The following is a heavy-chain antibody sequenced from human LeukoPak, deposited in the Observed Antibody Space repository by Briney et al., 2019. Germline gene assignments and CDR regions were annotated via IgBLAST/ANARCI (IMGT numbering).Heavy chain of an antibody. CDR3: ARDFCSGGSCYWRFDY. Sequence: SQILSLTCAISGDTVSSNSAAWNWIRQSPSRGLEWLGRTYYRSKWNNDYAVSVKSRITINPDTSKNQFSLQLNSVTPEDTAVYYCARDFCSGGSCYWRFDYWGQGTLVTVSS. D-gene: IGHD2-15*01. CDR1: GDTVSSNSAA. V-gene: IGHV6-1*01. J-gene: IGHJ4*02. CDR2: TYYRSKWNN.